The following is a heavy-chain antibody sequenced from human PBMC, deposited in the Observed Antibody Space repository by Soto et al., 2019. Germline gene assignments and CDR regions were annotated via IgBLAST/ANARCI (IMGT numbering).Heavy chain of an antibody. CDR1: GFTFSSYA. D-gene: IGHD4-4*01. CDR3: AKERVLHSNYGWFDP. V-gene: IGHV3-23*01. CDR2: ISGSGGST. J-gene: IGHJ5*02. Sequence: GGSLRLSCAASGFTFSSYAMSWVRQAPGKGLEWVSAISGSGGSTYYADSVKGRFTISRDKSKNTLYLQMNSLRAEDTAVYYCAKERVLHSNYGWFDPWGQGTLVTVSS.